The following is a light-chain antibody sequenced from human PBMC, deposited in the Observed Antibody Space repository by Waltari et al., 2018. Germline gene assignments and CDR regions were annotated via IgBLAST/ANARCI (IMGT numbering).Light chain of an antibody. CDR1: RSDVGSYIF. V-gene: IGLV2-23*02. J-gene: IGLJ1*01. CDR2: EVT. CDR3: CPYAGNYKYV. Sequence: QSALTQPASVSGSPGQSITISCTGTRSDVGSYIFVSWFQTYPGKAHKLIIYEVTKRPSGVSNRFSGAKSGNTASLTISGLQAEDDADYYCCPYAGNYKYVFGIGTKVTVL.